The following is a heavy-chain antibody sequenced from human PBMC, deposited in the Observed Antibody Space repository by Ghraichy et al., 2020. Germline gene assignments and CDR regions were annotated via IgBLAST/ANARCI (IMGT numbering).Heavy chain of an antibody. V-gene: IGHV3-11*01. Sequence: GGSLRLSCTVSRFTFRAFYMTWIRQAPGKGLEWISYISGGGTHIHYADPMKGRFTISRDNAKNTLYLQTNSLRAEDTAVYYCAKDFANKGFYYWGQGTLIIVSS. CDR3: AKDFANKGFYY. CDR2: ISGGGTHI. D-gene: IGHD1/OR15-1a*01. J-gene: IGHJ4*02. CDR1: RFTFRAFY.